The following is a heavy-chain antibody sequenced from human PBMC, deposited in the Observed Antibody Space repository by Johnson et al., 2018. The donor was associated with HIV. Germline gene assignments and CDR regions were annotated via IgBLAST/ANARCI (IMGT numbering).Heavy chain of an antibody. J-gene: IGHJ3*02. Sequence: QVQVVESGGGVVQPGGSLRLSCVASGFTFSSYGIHWVRQAPGKGLEWVAFIRYDGSNKYYADSVKGRFTISRANSENTLYLQMNSLRAEDTAVYYCAREQTSMVQGVIWAFDIWGHGTMVTVSS. CDR2: IRYDGSNK. V-gene: IGHV3-30*02. CDR3: AREQTSMVQGVIWAFDI. D-gene: IGHD3-10*01. CDR1: GFTFSSYG.